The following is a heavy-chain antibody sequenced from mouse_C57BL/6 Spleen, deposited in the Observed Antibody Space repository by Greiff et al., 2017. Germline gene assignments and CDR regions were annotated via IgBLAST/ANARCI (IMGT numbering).Heavy chain of an antibody. Sequence: VQLKQSGPELVKPGASVKISCKASGFSFTGYYMHWVKQSHGNILEWIGYIYPYNGVSSYNQKFKGKATLTVDNSSSTAYMVLRSLTSDDSAVYYYAAYCSNYFDYWGQGTTLTVSS. CDR2: IYPYNGVS. J-gene: IGHJ2*01. D-gene: IGHD2-5*01. CDR3: AAYCSNYFDY. CDR1: GFSFTGYY. V-gene: IGHV1-31*01.